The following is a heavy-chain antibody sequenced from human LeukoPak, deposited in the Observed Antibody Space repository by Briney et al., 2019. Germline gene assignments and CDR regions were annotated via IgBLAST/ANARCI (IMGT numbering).Heavy chain of an antibody. D-gene: IGHD1-26*01. CDR1: GGTFSSYA. Sequence: ASVKVSCKASGGTFSSYAISWVRQAPGQGLEWMGGIIPIFGTANYAQKFQGRVTITTDESTSTAYMELSSLRSEDTAVYYCARVVFYSGSYRGYFDYWGQGTLVTVSS. CDR2: IIPIFGTA. J-gene: IGHJ4*02. CDR3: ARVVFYSGSYRGYFDY. V-gene: IGHV1-69*05.